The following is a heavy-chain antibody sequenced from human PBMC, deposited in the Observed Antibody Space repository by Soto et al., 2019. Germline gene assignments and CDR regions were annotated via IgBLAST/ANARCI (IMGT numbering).Heavy chain of an antibody. CDR1: GDSISTFY. CDR2: VYYTGST. D-gene: IGHD5-18*01. Sequence: PSETLSLTCTVSGDSISTFYWGWMRQSPGKELEWIGYVYYTGSTNYNPSLKSRVTISVDRSKNQFSLKLSSVTAADTAVYYCARVGDTAMVFDYWGQGTLVTVSS. J-gene: IGHJ4*02. CDR3: ARVGDTAMVFDY. V-gene: IGHV4-59*01.